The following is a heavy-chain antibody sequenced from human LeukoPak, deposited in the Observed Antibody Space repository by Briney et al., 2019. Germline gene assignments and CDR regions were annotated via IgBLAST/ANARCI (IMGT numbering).Heavy chain of an antibody. V-gene: IGHV4-4*07. J-gene: IGHJ6*02. D-gene: IGHD6-13*01. CDR2: IYTSGST. Sequence: SETLSLTCTVSGGSISSYYWSWIRQPAGKGLEWIGRIYTSGSTNYNPSLKSRVTMSVDTSKNQFSLKLSSVTAADTAVYYCARVAYSSSWSRYYYGMDVWGQGTTVTVSS. CDR3: ARVAYSSSWSRYYYGMDV. CDR1: GGSISSYY.